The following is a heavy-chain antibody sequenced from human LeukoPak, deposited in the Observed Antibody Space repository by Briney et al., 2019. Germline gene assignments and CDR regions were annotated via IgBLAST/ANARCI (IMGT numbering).Heavy chain of an antibody. CDR3: ARRSGWYTGYYFDY. V-gene: IGHV3-7*03. D-gene: IGHD6-19*01. CDR1: GFTFSSYW. J-gene: IGHJ4*02. CDR2: IKQDGSEK. Sequence: GGSLRLSCAAPGFTFSSYWMSWVRQAPGKGLEWVANIKQDGSEKYYVDSVKGRFTISRDNAKNSLYLQMNSLRAEDTAVYYCARRSGWYTGYYFDYWGQGALVTVSS.